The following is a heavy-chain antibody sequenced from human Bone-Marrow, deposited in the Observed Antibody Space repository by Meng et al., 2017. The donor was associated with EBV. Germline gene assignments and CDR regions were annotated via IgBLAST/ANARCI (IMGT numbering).Heavy chain of an antibody. D-gene: IGHD5-12*01. CDR3: ARGGDIVATRFDY. CDR1: GGSINSSNW. V-gene: IGHV4-4*02. CDR2: IYHSGST. J-gene: IGHJ4*02. Sequence: VQSQGSGRGPGKPSGTLSLTWPVSGGSINSSNWWRWVRQPPGKGLEWIGEIYHSGSTNYNPSLKSRVTISVDKSKNQFSLKLSSVTAADTAVYYCARGGDIVATRFDYWGQGTLVTVSS.